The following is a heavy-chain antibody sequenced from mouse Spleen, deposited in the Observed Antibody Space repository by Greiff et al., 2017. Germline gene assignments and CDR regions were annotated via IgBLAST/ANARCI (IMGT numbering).Heavy chain of an antibody. Sequence: EVKLVESGGDLVKPGGSLKLSCAASGFTFSSYGMSWVRQTPDKRLEWVATISSGGSYTYYPDSVKGRFTISRDNAKNTLYLQMSSLKSEDTAMYYCARHGHGSSYDYAMDYWGQGTSVTVSS. J-gene: IGHJ4*01. CDR1: GFTFSSYG. V-gene: IGHV5-6*01. CDR3: ARHGHGSSYDYAMDY. CDR2: ISSGGSYT. D-gene: IGHD1-1*01.